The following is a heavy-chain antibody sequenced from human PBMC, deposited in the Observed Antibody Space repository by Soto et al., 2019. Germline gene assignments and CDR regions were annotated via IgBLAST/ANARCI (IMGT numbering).Heavy chain of an antibody. D-gene: IGHD5-12*01. V-gene: IGHV3-23*01. CDR2: ISGSGGST. CDR1: GFTFSSYA. J-gene: IGHJ6*03. CDR3: AKAATITPSLHPYYYYYYMDV. Sequence: GGSLRLSCAASGFTFSSYAMSWVRQAPGKGLEWVSAISGSGGSTYYADSVKGRFTISRDNSKNTLYLQMNSLRAEDTAVYYCAKAATITPSLHPYYYYYYMDVWGKGTTVTVSS.